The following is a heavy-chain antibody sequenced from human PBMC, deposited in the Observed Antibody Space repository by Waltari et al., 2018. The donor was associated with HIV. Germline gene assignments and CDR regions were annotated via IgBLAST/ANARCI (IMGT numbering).Heavy chain of an antibody. CDR1: GFSFGRFS. CDR2: INPAGNDT. J-gene: IGHJ4*02. D-gene: IGHD2-15*01. Sequence: EVKLVESGGGLVKPGGSLRLSCVGTGFSFGRFSFNWVRQAPGKGLEWVSSINPAGNDTSYADSVKGHFAISRDNAKNSVFLQMDSLTVEDTAVYYCARRYCSGASCKDLDCWGQGTLVTVSS. V-gene: IGHV3-21*01. CDR3: ARRYCSGASCKDLDC.